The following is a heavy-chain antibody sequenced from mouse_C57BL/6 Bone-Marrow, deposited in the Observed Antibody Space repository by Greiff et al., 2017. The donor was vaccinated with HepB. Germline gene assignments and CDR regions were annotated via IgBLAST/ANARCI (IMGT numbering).Heavy chain of an antibody. Sequence: VQLKESGPELVKPGASVKISCKASGYAFSSSWMNWVKQRPGKGLEWIGRIYPGDGDTNYNGKFKGKATLTADKSSSTAYMQLSSLTSEDSAVYFCARRGGYDPWFAYWGQGTLVTVSA. J-gene: IGHJ3*01. CDR3: ARRGGYDPWFAY. V-gene: IGHV1-82*01. CDR2: IYPGDGDT. D-gene: IGHD2-2*01. CDR1: GYAFSSSW.